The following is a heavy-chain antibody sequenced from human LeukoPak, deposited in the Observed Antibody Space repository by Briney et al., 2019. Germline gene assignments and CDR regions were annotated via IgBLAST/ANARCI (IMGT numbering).Heavy chain of an antibody. Sequence: GGSLRLSCAASGFTFSSYAMHWVRQAPGKGLEWVAVISYDGSNKYYADSVKGRFTISRDNSKNTLYLQMNSLRAEDTAVYYCARGREGWYYYYYYMDVWGKGTTVTVSS. CDR2: ISYDGSNK. D-gene: IGHD6-19*01. J-gene: IGHJ6*03. V-gene: IGHV3-30-3*01. CDR3: ARGREGWYYYYYYMDV. CDR1: GFTFSSYA.